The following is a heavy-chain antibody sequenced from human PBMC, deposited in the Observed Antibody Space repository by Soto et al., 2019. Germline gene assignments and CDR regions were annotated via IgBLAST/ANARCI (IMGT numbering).Heavy chain of an antibody. V-gene: IGHV4-59*08. CDR2: VYYTGIA. J-gene: IGHJ4*02. CDR1: GGSLTSYY. D-gene: IGHD5-12*01. CDR3: ARRIVSTETFDY. Sequence: XXTLSLPSTVSGGSLTSYYWSWILQPPGKGLEWIGFVYYTGIARYNPSLKSRVTISVDTSKNQFSLKLTSLTAADTAIYYCARRIVSTETFDYWGQGVQVTVSS.